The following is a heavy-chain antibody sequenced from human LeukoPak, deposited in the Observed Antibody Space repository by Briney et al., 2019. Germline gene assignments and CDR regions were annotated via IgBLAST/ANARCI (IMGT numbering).Heavy chain of an antibody. J-gene: IGHJ4*02. CDR1: GDSISSGGYY. Sequence: KASETLSLTCTVSGDSISSGGYYWSWIRQHPGKGLEWIGYIYFSGSTYYNPSLKSRVTISLDTSKSQFSLRLSSVTAADTAVYYCARSDYGDHDFDYWGQGTLVTVSS. CDR2: IYFSGST. CDR3: ARSDYGDHDFDY. V-gene: IGHV4-31*03. D-gene: IGHD4-17*01.